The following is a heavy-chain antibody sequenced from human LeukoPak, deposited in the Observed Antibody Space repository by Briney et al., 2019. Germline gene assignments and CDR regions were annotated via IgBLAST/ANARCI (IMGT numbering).Heavy chain of an antibody. V-gene: IGHV3-7*01. CDR3: ARVGDPMIGKDARIDI. D-gene: IGHD3-22*01. CDR2: IKQDGSEK. Sequence: GGSLRLSCAASGFTFSSYWMSWVRQAPGKGLEWVANIKQDGSEKYYVDSVKGRFTISRDNAKNSLYLQMNSLRAEDTAVYYCARVGDPMIGKDARIDIWGQGTMVTVSS. J-gene: IGHJ3*02. CDR1: GFTFSSYW.